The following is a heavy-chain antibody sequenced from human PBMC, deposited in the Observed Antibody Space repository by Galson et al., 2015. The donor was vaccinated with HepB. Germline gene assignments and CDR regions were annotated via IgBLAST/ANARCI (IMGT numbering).Heavy chain of an antibody. V-gene: IGHV1-3*01. J-gene: IGHJ4*02. CDR2: INAGNGDT. CDR1: GYTFTGYA. D-gene: IGHD7-27*01. CDR3: ARDRGGTGDFDF. Sequence: SVKVSCKASGYTFTGYAMHWVRQAPGQRLEWMGWINAGNGDTKYSQIFQDRVAITRDTSANMAYMELSSLISEDTALYYCARDRGGTGDFDFWGQGTLVTVSS.